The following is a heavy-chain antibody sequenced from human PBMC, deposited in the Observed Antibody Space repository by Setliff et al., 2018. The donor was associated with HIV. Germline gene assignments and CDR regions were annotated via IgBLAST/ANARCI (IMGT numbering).Heavy chain of an antibody. V-gene: IGHV4-61*02. Sequence: SETLSLTCTVSGGSISSGSYFWTWIRQPAGKGLEWIGRIYTSGSTNYNPSLKSRVTISVDTSKNQFSLKLSSVTAADTAVYYCARDAPWGDYYYYMDVWGKGTTVTVSS. J-gene: IGHJ6*03. CDR2: IYTSGST. CDR1: GGSISSGSYF. CDR3: ARDAPWGDYYYYMDV. D-gene: IGHD3-16*01.